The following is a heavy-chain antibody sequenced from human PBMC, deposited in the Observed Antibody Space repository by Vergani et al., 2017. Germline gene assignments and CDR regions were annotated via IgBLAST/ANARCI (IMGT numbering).Heavy chain of an antibody. CDR2: IYYSGST. V-gene: IGHV4-39*01. Sequence: QLQLQESGPGLVKPSETLSLTCTVSGGSISSSSYYWGWIRQPPGKGLEWIGSIYYSGSTYYNPSLKSRVTISVDTSKNQFSLKLSSVTAADTAVYYCARGSLVGAFGYWGQGTLVTVSS. D-gene: IGHD1-26*01. J-gene: IGHJ4*02. CDR3: ARGSLVGAFGY. CDR1: GGSISSSSYY.